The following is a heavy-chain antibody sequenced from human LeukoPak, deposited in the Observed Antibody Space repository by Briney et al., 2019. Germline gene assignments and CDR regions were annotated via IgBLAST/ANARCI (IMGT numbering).Heavy chain of an antibody. J-gene: IGHJ4*02. D-gene: IGHD1-26*01. CDR1: GFTFSSYS. V-gene: IGHV3-48*01. Sequence: GGSLRLSCAASGFTFSSYSMNWVRQAPGKGLEWVSYISSSSSTIYYADSVKGRFTISRDNAKNSLYLQMNSLRAEDTAVYYCARNGGSYYPAPFDYWGQGTLVTVSS. CDR2: ISSSSSTI. CDR3: ARNGGSYYPAPFDY.